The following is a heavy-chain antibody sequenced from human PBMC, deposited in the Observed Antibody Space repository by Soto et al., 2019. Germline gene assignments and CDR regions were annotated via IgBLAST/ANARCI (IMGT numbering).Heavy chain of an antibody. J-gene: IGHJ4*02. D-gene: IGHD3-22*01. CDR2: MNPNSGNT. Sequence: ASVKVSCKASGYTFTSYDTNWVRQATGQGLEWMGWMNPNSGNTGYAQKFQGRVTMTRNTSISTAYMELSSLRSEDTAVYYCARGRAWTTAPSWYYYDSSGYQRLDYWGQGTLVTVSS. CDR3: ARGRAWTTAPSWYYYDSSGYQRLDY. CDR1: GYTFTSYD. V-gene: IGHV1-8*01.